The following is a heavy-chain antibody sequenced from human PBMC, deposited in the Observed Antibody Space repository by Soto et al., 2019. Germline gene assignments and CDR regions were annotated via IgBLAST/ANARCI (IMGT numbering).Heavy chain of an antibody. V-gene: IGHV1-69*04. Sequence: QVQLVQSGAEVKRPGSSVKVSCKASGDTFSFYSINWGRQAPGLGLEWMGRVNPILSMSNYAQRFQGRATMTADKSRNTVATALSSLRSEETAMYYWGTSYGSGYRAVNDLGQGDLVTVSS. J-gene: IGHJ4*02. D-gene: IGHD3-10*01. CDR2: VNPILSMS. CDR1: GDTFSFYS. CDR3: GTSYGSGYRAVND.